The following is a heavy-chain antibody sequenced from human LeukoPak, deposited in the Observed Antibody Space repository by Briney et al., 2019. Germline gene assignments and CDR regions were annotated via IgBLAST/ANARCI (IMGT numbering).Heavy chain of an antibody. CDR3: VVVVEPPDSDGFDV. CDR2: INADGSTA. V-gene: IGHV3-74*01. J-gene: IGHJ3*01. D-gene: IGHD1-14*01. Sequence: GGSLRLSCAASGFTFGNPWVHWVRQAPGKGLVWVSLINADGSTATYADSVKGRFTISRDNARNTLSLQMNSLTIEDTAVYYCVVVVEPPDSDGFDVWGQGTMITVSS. CDR1: GFTFGNPW.